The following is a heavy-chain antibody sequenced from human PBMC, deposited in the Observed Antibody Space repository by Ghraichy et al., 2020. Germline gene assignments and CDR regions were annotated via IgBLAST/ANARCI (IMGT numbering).Heavy chain of an antibody. Sequence: GGSLRLSCAASGFTVSSNYMSWVRQAPGKGLEWVSVIYSGGSTYYADSVKGRFTISRDNSKNTLYLQMNSLRAEDTAVYYCASPRVVPAASLYYYYGMDVWGQGTTVTVSS. V-gene: IGHV3-53*01. D-gene: IGHD2-2*01. CDR2: IYSGGST. CDR1: GFTVSSNY. J-gene: IGHJ6*02. CDR3: ASPRVVPAASLYYYYGMDV.